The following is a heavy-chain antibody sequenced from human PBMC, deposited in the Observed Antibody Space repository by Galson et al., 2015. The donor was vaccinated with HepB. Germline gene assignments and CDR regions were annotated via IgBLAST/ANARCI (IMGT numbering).Heavy chain of an antibody. J-gene: IGHJ4*02. CDR1: GYTFTGYY. Sequence: CKASGYTFTGYYMHWVRQAPGQGLEWMGWINPNSGGTNYAQKFQGRVTMTRDTSISTAYMELSRLRSDDTAVYYCARAYRYSGSLYYFDYWGQGTLVTVSS. V-gene: IGHV1-2*02. D-gene: IGHD1-26*01. CDR3: ARAYRYSGSLYYFDY. CDR2: INPNSGGT.